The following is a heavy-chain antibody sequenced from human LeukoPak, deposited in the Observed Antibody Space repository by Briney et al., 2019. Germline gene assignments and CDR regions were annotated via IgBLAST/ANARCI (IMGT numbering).Heavy chain of an antibody. Sequence: SETLSLTCTVSGGSISSSNYNWGWIRQPPGKGPEWIASIYYRGTTYYNPSLKSRVTISVDTSKSQFSLRLRSVTAADTAVYYCARQGAHGGFLEWGTAPNYDSNCGMDVWGQGTTVTVSS. V-gene: IGHV4-39*01. CDR1: GGSISSSNYN. D-gene: IGHD3-3*01. CDR3: ARQGAHGGFLEWGTAPNYDSNCGMDV. CDR2: IYYRGTT. J-gene: IGHJ6*02.